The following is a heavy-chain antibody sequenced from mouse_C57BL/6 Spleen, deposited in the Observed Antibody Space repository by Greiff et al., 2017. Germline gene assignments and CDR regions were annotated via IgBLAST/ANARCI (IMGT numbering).Heavy chain of an antibody. J-gene: IGHJ1*03. V-gene: IGHV5-17*01. CDR2: ISSGSSTI. CDR1: GFTFSDYG. Sequence: EVQLVESGGGLVKPGGSLKLSCAASGFTFSDYGMHWVRQAPGKGLEWVGYISSGSSTIYYADTVKGRFTISRDNANNTLFLQMTSLTSEDAGMYCGARRGYFDVWGTGTTVTVSS. CDR3: ARRGYFDV.